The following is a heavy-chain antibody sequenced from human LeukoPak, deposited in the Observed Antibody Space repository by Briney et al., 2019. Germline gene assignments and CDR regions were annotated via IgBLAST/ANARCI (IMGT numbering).Heavy chain of an antibody. CDR3: AREGMATVFDY. CDR2: INPSGGST. V-gene: IGHV1-46*01. CDR1: GYTFTSYY. Sequence: ASVKVSCKASGYTFTSYYMHWVRQAPGQGLEWMGIINPSGGSTSYAQKFQGRVTMTRDTFTSTVYMELSSLRSEDTAVYYCAREGMATVFDYWGQGTLVTVSS. D-gene: IGHD5-24*01. J-gene: IGHJ4*02.